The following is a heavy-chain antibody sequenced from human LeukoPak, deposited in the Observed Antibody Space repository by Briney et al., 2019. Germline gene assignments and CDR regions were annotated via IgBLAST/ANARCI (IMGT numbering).Heavy chain of an antibody. CDR2: ITGSGGST. CDR1: GFTFTTYA. CDR3: AKSQSLYYYYYYMDV. Sequence: GETLSLSCAASGFTFTTYAMTWVRQPPGKGLEWVSSITGSGGSTYYADSVKGRFTISRDNSKNTLYLQMNSLRVEDTAVYYCAKSQSLYYYYYYMDVWGKGTTVTVSS. V-gene: IGHV3-23*01. J-gene: IGHJ6*03.